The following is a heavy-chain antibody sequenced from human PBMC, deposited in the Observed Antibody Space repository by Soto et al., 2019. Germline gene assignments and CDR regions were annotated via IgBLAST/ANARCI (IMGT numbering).Heavy chain of an antibody. D-gene: IGHD3-10*01. CDR1: GGSISSGDYY. Sequence: PSETLSLTCTVSGGSISSGDYYWSWIRQPPGKGLEWIGYIYYSGSTYYNPSLKSRVTISVDTSKNQFSLKLSSVTAADTAVYYCARAIGDGSGSYYLDWFDPWGQGILGTVSS. CDR2: IYYSGST. CDR3: ARAIGDGSGSYYLDWFDP. V-gene: IGHV4-30-4*01. J-gene: IGHJ5*02.